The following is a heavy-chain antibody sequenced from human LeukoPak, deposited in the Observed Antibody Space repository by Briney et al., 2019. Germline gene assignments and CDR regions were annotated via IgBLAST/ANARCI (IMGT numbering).Heavy chain of an antibody. D-gene: IGHD3-9*01. CDR2: IYYSGST. CDR3: ARSFLTGYPFDY. V-gene: IGHV4-30-4*01. J-gene: IGHJ4*02. Sequence: PSQTLSLTCTVSGGSISSGDYYWSWIRQPPGKGLEWIGYIYYSGSTYYNPSLKSRVTISVDTSKNQFSLKLSSVTAADTAVYYCARSFLTGYPFDYWDQGTLVTVSS. CDR1: GGSISSGDYY.